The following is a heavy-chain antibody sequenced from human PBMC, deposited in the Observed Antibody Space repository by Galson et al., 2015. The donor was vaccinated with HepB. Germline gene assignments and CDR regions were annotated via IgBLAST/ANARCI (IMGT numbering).Heavy chain of an antibody. CDR2: IDPSDSYT. J-gene: IGHJ6*02. Sequence: QSGAEVKKPGESLRISCKGSGYSFTSYWISWVRQMPGKGLEWMGRIDPSDSYTNYSSSFQGHVTISADKSISTAYLQWSSLKASDTAMYYCARNGVVVPASHHYYYGMDVWGQGTTVTVSS. CDR1: GYSFTSYW. D-gene: IGHD2-2*01. CDR3: ARNGVVVPASHHYYYGMDV. V-gene: IGHV5-10-1*01.